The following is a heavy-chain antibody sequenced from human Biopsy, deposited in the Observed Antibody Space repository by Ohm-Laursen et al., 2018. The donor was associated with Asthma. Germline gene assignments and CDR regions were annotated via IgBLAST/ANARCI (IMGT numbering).Heavy chain of an antibody. CDR2: IYYSGST. CDR1: GDSIRRDY. V-gene: IGHV4-59*01. CDR3: AGFCSGGNCPDH. Sequence: SETLSLTCTVSGDSIRRDYWSWIRQPPGKGLEWIGHIYYSGSTNYQPSLKSRVTISVDTSKNQFSLKLRSVTAADAAVYYCAGFCSGGNCPDHWGQGTLVTVSS. J-gene: IGHJ4*02. D-gene: IGHD2-15*01.